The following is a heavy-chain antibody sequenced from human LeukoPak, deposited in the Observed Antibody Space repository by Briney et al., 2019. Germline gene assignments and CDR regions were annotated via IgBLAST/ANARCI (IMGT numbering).Heavy chain of an antibody. J-gene: IGHJ4*02. D-gene: IGHD5-18*01. CDR2: IWYDGSNK. CDR1: GFTFSSYA. Sequence: PGGSLRLSCAASGFTFSSYAMSWVRQAPGKGLEWVAVIWYDGSNKYYADSVKVRFTISRDNSKNTLYLQMNSLRAEDTAVYYCARDGPRSLYSYATAPDYWGQGTLVTVSS. V-gene: IGHV3-33*08. CDR3: ARDGPRSLYSYATAPDY.